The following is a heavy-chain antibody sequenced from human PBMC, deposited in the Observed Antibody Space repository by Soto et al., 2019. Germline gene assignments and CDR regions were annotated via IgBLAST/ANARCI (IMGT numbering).Heavy chain of an antibody. V-gene: IGHV6-1*01. J-gene: IGHJ6*01. D-gene: IGHD1-26*01. CDR3: ARDGEQDGDYYYSYGRDV. CDR2: TYYRSKWYN. CDR1: GDSVSSNSAA. Sequence: SQTLSLTCAISGDSVSSNSAAWDWIRQSPSRGLEWLGRTYYRSKWYNDYAVSVKSRITINPDTSKNQFSLQLNSVTPEDTAVYYCARDGEQDGDYYYSYGRDVWGQGTTVTVFS.